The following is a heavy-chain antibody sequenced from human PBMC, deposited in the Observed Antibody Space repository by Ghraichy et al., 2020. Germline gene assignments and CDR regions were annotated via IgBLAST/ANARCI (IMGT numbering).Heavy chain of an antibody. CDR3: ARDRRYYYGSGSPPGIDYYYYYGMDV. D-gene: IGHD3-10*01. CDR1: GYTFTSYY. V-gene: IGHV1-46*03. J-gene: IGHJ6*02. Sequence: ASVKVSCKASGYTFTSYYMHWVRQAPGQGLEWMGIINPSGGSTSYAQKFQGRVTMTRDTSTSTVYMELSSLRSEDTAVYYCARDRRYYYGSGSPPGIDYYYYYGMDVWGQGTTVTVS. CDR2: INPSGGST.